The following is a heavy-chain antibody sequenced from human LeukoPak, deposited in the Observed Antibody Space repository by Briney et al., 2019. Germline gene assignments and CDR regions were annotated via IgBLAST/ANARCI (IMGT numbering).Heavy chain of an antibody. Sequence: PGGSLRLSCAASGFTFNSYEMNWVRQTPGKGLEWESYISGSGSTIYYADSVKGRFTISRDNAKNSLYLQMNSLRAEDTAVYYCARELYSAGHYDYVWGSTRIHAFDIWGQGTMVTVSS. D-gene: IGHD3-16*01. CDR2: ISGSGSTI. J-gene: IGHJ3*02. CDR1: GFTFNSYE. V-gene: IGHV3-48*03. CDR3: ARELYSAGHYDYVWGSTRIHAFDI.